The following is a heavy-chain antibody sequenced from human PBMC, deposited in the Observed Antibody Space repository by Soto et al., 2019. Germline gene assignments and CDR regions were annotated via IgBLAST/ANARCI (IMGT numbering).Heavy chain of an antibody. V-gene: IGHV3-11*06. D-gene: IGHD2-21*01. CDR1: GFTFSDHY. CDR3: SRGGGGGLFDL. J-gene: IGHJ4*02. CDR2: ISPRTTYK. Sequence: QVQLVESGGGLVKPGGSLRLSCASSGFTFSDHYMSWIRRSPGKGLEFLSYISPRTTYKNYADSVKGRFTISRDNAKNSLYLQLKSLRAEDTAIYYCSRGGGGGLFDLWGQGTFVTVSS.